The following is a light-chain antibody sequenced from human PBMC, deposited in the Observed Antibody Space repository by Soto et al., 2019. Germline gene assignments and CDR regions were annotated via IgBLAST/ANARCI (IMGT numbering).Light chain of an antibody. V-gene: IGLV1-47*01. J-gene: IGLJ2*01. CDR2: RAS. CDR3: AAWDDTLKGLV. Sequence: QSVLTQPPSASGTPGQGVTISCSGSSSNIGSNYVYWYQQVPGTAPRLLMYRASQRPSGVPDRFSGSKSGTSASLAISGLRSEYEADYYCAAWDDTLKGLVFGGGTKLTVL. CDR1: SSNIGSNY.